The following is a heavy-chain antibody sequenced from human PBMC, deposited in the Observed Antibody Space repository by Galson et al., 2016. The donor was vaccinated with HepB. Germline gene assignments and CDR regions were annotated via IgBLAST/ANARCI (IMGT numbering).Heavy chain of an antibody. D-gene: IGHD3-10*01. CDR2: IKTDGSIT. CDR1: GFTFSNYW. CDR3: ARGRRGAISDFFDS. Sequence: SLRLSCAASGFTFSNYWMYWVRQAPGKGLVWVLRIKTDGSITGYADSVKGRFTISRANGKKTMYLQMNSLRAEDTALYYCARGRRGAISDFFDSWGQGTLVTVSS. J-gene: IGHJ4*02. V-gene: IGHV3-74*01.